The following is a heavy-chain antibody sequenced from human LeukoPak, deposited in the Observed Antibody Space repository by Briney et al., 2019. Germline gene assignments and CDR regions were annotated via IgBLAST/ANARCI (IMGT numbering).Heavy chain of an antibody. CDR1: GYTFTSYD. CDR2: MNPNSGNT. Sequence: ASVKVSCKASGYTFTSYDINWVRQATGQGLEWMGWMNPNSGNTGYAQKFQGRVTMTRNTSISTAYVELSSLRSEDTAVYYCAVKGGPNYYYYGMDVWGQGTLVTVSS. CDR3: AVKGGPNYYYYGMDV. J-gene: IGHJ6*02. V-gene: IGHV1-8*01. D-gene: IGHD2-15*01.